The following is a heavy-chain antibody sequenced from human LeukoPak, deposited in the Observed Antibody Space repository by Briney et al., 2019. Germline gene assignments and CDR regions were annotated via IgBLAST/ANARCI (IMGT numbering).Heavy chain of an antibody. Sequence: ASVKVSCKASGYIFTGYYMHWLRQAPGQGLEWMGWIDPESGDTNYAQKFQDKITMTRDTYTKTGYMELSSLRYDDTAVYYCAREEYSSGWYRGGWFDPWGQGTQVTVSS. CDR3: AREEYSSGWYRGGWFDP. CDR1: GYIFTGYY. CDR2: IDPESGDT. J-gene: IGHJ5*02. D-gene: IGHD6-19*01. V-gene: IGHV1-2*02.